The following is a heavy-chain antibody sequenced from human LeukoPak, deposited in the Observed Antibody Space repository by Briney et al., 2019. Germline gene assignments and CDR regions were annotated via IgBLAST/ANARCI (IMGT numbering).Heavy chain of an antibody. J-gene: IGHJ4*02. CDR3: TRDWGTALDS. D-gene: IGHD1/OR15-1a*01. CDR1: GYTFNNYW. V-gene: IGHV3-72*01. CDR2: ITSVPLNSIA. Sequence: GGSLRLSCAASGYTFNNYWMNWVRQAPGKGLEWIARITSVPLNSIADYAASVKGRFTISRDDSKASLFLQMDSLKTEDTAIYYCTRDWGTALDSWGQGTLVTVSS.